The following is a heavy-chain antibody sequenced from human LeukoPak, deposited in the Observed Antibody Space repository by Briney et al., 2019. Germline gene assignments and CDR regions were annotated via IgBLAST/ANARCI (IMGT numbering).Heavy chain of an antibody. CDR3: AGETDAFDY. CDR2: LNPSDGDT. Sequence: ASVKVSCKASGHTFTSNFVHWVRQAPGQGLEWMAVLNPSDGDTTYAQKFQGRITMTRDTSTGTVYMELSSLRSEDTAVYYCAGETDAFDYWGQGTLVPVSS. V-gene: IGHV1-46*03. J-gene: IGHJ4*02. CDR1: GHTFTSNF.